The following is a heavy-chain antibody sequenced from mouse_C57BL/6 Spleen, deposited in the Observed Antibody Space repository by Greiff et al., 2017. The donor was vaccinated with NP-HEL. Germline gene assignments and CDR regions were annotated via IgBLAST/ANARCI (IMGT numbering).Heavy chain of an antibody. J-gene: IGHJ4*01. Sequence: QVQLQQPGAELVRPGSSVKLSCKASGYTFTSYWMHWVKQRPIQGLEWIGNIDPSDSETHYTQKFKYKATLTVDKSSSTAYMQLSSLTSEDSAVYYCARGAYYYGSSDYYAMDYWGQGTSVTVSS. D-gene: IGHD1-1*01. CDR2: IDPSDSET. V-gene: IGHV1-52*01. CDR1: GYTFTSYW. CDR3: ARGAYYYGSSDYYAMDY.